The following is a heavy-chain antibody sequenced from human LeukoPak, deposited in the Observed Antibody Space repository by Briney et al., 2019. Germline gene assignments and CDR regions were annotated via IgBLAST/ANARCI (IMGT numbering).Heavy chain of an antibody. CDR2: IKQDGSEK. V-gene: IGHV3-7*03. J-gene: IGHJ6*04. CDR3: ARVEGYYGSDYYGMDA. Sequence: PGGSLRLSCAASGFTFSSYWMSWVRQAPGKGLEWVANIKQDGSEKYYVDSVKGRFTISRDNAKNSLYLQMNSLRAEDTAVYYCARVEGYYGSDYYGMDAWGKGTTVTVSS. CDR1: GFTFSSYW. D-gene: IGHD3-10*01.